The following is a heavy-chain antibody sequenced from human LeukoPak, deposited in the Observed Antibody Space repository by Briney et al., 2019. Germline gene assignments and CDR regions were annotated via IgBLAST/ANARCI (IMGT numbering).Heavy chain of an antibody. J-gene: IGHJ5*02. Sequence: GESLKISCKGSGYSFTSYWIGWVRQMPGKGLEWMGIIYPGDSDTRYSPSFQGQVTISADKSISTAYLQWSSLKASDTAMYYCARIPMVRGVTRENWFDPWGQGTLVTVSS. V-gene: IGHV5-51*01. CDR3: ARIPMVRGVTRENWFDP. CDR2: IYPGDSDT. CDR1: GYSFTSYW. D-gene: IGHD3-10*01.